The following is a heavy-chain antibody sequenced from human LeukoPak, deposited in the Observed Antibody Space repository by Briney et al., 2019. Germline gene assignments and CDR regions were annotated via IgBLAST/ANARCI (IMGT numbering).Heavy chain of an antibody. D-gene: IGHD4-11*01. V-gene: IGHV3-21*01. CDR3: ARQVTVYYYMDV. Sequence: GGSLRLSCAASGFTFSSYSMNWVRQAPGKGLEWVSSISSSSSYIYYADSVKGRFTISRDNAKNSLYLQMNSLRPEDTAVYYCARQVTVYYYMDVWGKGTTVTVSS. CDR1: GFTFSSYS. CDR2: ISSSSSYI. J-gene: IGHJ6*03.